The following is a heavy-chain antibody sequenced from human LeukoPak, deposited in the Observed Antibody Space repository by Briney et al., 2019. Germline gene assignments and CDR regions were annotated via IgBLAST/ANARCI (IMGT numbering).Heavy chain of an antibody. J-gene: IGHJ4*02. CDR1: GFTFSSYA. Sequence: PGGSLRLSCAASGFTFSSYAMSWVRQAPGKGLEWVSAISGSGDNIYYADSVKGRFTISRDSSKKTLYLQMNILRAEDTAVYYCAKSDCSYNSCYVLDYWGQGTQVTVSS. CDR2: ISGSGDNI. CDR3: AKSDCSYNSCYVLDY. D-gene: IGHD2-2*01. V-gene: IGHV3-23*01.